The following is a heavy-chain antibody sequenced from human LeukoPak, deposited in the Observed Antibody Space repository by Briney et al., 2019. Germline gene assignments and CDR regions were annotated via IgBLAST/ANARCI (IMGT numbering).Heavy chain of an antibody. CDR2: IIPIFGTA. D-gene: IGHD2-2*01. CDR1: GGTFSSYA. V-gene: IGHV1-69*05. Sequence: SVKVSCKASGGTFSSYAISWVRQAPGQGLEWMGRIIPIFGTANYAQKFQGRVTITTDESTSTAYMELSSLRSEDTPVYYCARGPLGYCSSTSCYDASLYFQHWGQGTLVTVSS. J-gene: IGHJ1*01. CDR3: ARGPLGYCSSTSCYDASLYFQH.